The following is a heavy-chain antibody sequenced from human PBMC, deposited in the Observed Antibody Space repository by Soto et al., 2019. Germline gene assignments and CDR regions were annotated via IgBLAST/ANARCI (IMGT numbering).Heavy chain of an antibody. CDR3: ARAKINYYDSSGYPPPFDS. J-gene: IGHJ4*02. V-gene: IGHV4-61*01. D-gene: IGHD3-22*01. CDR1: GGSVSSGSYY. Sequence: SETLSLTCTVSGGSVSSGSYYWTWIRQPPGKRLEWIGYIYYSGSTNFNPSLKSRVTISLDTSKNQFSLKLSSVTAADTAVYYCARAKINYYDSSGYPPPFDSWGQGTLVTVSS. CDR2: IYYSGST.